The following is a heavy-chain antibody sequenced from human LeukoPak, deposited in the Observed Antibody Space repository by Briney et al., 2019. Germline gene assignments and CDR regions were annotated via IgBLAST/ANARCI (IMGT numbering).Heavy chain of an antibody. CDR1: GFTFSSYS. J-gene: IGHJ4*02. CDR3: ARESFAARWD. V-gene: IGHV3-21*01. Sequence: GGSLRLSCAASGFTFSSYSMNWVRQAPGKGLEWVSSISSTSSYIYYADSLKGRFTISRDNAKNSLYLQMNSLTAEDTAVYYCARESFAARWDWGQGTLVTVSS. D-gene: IGHD6-6*01. CDR2: ISSTSSYI.